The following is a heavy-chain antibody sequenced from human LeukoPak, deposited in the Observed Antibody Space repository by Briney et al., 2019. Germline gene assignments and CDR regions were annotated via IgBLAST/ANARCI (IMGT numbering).Heavy chain of an antibody. CDR2: ISGSGGST. V-gene: IGHV3-23*01. Sequence: GGSLRLSCVASGFTFSNYAMRWVRQAPGKGLEWVSAISGSGGSTYYADSVKGRYTISRDNSKNTLYLHMNSLRAEDTALYYCARVVAVYYFDYWGQGTLVTVSS. CDR3: ARVVAVYYFDY. J-gene: IGHJ4*02. CDR1: GFTFSNYA.